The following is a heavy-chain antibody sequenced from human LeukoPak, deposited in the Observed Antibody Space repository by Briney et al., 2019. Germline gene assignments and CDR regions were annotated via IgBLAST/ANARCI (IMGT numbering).Heavy chain of an antibody. D-gene: IGHD2-2*01. CDR2: IIPIFGTA. Sequence: SVKVSCKASGGTFSSYAISWVRQAPGQGLEWMGGIIPIFGTANYAQKFQGRVTITADESTSTAYMELSSLRSEDTTVYYCARVPPATAHYYYYVMDVWGKGTTVTVSS. CDR1: GGTFSSYA. V-gene: IGHV1-69*13. CDR3: ARVPPATAHYYYYVMDV. J-gene: IGHJ6*04.